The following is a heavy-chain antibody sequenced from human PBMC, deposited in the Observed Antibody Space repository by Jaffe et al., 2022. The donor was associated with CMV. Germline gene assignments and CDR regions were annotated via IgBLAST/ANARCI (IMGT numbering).Heavy chain of an antibody. Sequence: QVQLVESGGGLVKPGGSLRLSCAASGFTFSDYYMSWIRQAPGKGLEWVSYISSSGSTIYYADSVKGRFTISRDNAKNSLYLQMNSLRAEDTAVYYCARGEGYCSSTSCPIYYYYGMDVWGQGTTVTVSS. CDR2: ISSSGSTI. D-gene: IGHD2-2*01. V-gene: IGHV3-11*01. CDR1: GFTFSDYY. CDR3: ARGEGYCSSTSCPIYYYYGMDV. J-gene: IGHJ6*02.